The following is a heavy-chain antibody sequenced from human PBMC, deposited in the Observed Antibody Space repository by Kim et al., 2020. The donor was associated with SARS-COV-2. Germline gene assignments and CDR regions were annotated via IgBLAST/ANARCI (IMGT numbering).Heavy chain of an antibody. Sequence: GGSLRLSCAASGFTFSSYWMSWVRQAPGKGLEWVANIKQDGSEKYYVDSVKGRFTISRDNAKNSLYLQMNSLRAEDTAVYYCARDPNRVRGYFDYWGQGTLVTVSS. CDR1: GFTFSSYW. V-gene: IGHV3-7*01. D-gene: IGHD3-10*01. CDR2: IKQDGSEK. J-gene: IGHJ4*02. CDR3: ARDPNRVRGYFDY.